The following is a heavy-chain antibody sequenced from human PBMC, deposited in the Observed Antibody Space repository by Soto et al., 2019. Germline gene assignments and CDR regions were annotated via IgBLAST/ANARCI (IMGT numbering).Heavy chain of an antibody. V-gene: IGHV4-4*07. Sequence: TETLSLTGIVSGVSVTSYACSWVRQPANKGLEWIGRVFSSVIATYNPSLKSRGSISMDTAENRISLKLDSVTAADAGVYFCAGDGMESGEIWGPGTLFTFSS. CDR2: VFSSVIA. D-gene: IGHD4-17*01. CDR1: GVSVTSYA. J-gene: IGHJ1*01. CDR3: AGDGMESGEI.